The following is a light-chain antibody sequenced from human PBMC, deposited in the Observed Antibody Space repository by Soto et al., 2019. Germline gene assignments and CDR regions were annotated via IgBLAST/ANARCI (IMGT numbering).Light chain of an antibody. CDR1: QSISNC. CDR2: DAS. V-gene: IGKV3-11*01. CDR3: QRRANWPPFA. Sequence: EIVLTQSPATLSLSPGERAILSCRASQSISNCLAWYQQKPGQPPRLLIYDASNRATGIPGRFSGSGSGTDFTLTISSLEPEDFAVYYCQRRANWPPFAFGPGTKVDIQ. J-gene: IGKJ3*01.